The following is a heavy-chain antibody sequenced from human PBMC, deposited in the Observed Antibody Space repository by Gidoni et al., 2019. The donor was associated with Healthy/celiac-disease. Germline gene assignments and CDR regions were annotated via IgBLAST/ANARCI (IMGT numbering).Heavy chain of an antibody. CDR1: GFTFSSYS. Sequence: EVQLVESGGGLVKPGGSLRLSCAASGFTFSSYSMNWVRQAPGKGLEWVSSISSSSSYIYYADSVKGRFTISRDNAKNSLYLQMNSLRAEDTAVYYCARGLFGYCSSTSCHDYWGQGTLVTVSS. CDR3: ARGLFGYCSSTSCHDY. J-gene: IGHJ4*02. CDR2: ISSSSSYI. D-gene: IGHD2-2*01. V-gene: IGHV3-21*01.